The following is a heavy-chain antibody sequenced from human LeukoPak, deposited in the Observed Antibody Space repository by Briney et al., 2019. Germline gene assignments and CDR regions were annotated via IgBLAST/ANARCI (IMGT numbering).Heavy chain of an antibody. J-gene: IGHJ4*02. D-gene: IGHD1-26*01. CDR1: GFTFSSYA. V-gene: IGHV3-23*01. CDR2: ISGSGGST. CDR3: AKDSQYSGSYYGIWGY. Sequence: GGSLRLSCAASGFTFSSYAMSWVRQAPGKGLEWVPAISGSGGSTYYADSVKGRFTISRDNSKNTLYLQMNSLRAEDTAVYYCAKDSQYSGSYYGIWGYWGQGTLVTVSS.